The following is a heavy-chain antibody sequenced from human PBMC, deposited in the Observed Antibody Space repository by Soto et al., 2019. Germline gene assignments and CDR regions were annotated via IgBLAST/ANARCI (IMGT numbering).Heavy chain of an antibody. J-gene: IGHJ4*02. CDR3: AKDFWYGRSYGLADY. Sequence: GGSLRLACAASGFTFRNYAMSGVRQAPGKGLEWVSAISGSGGSTYYADSVKGRFTISRDNSKNTLYLQMNSLRAEDTAVYYCAKDFWYGRSYGLADYWGQGTLVTVSS. V-gene: IGHV3-23*01. D-gene: IGHD6-13*01. CDR1: GFTFRNYA. CDR2: ISGSGGST.